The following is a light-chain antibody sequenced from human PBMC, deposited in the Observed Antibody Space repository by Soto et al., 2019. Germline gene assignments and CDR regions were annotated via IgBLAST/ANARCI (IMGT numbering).Light chain of an antibody. CDR3: QQRSNWPLT. CDR2: DVS. V-gene: IGKV3-11*01. J-gene: IGKJ4*01. Sequence: EIVLTQSPATLSLSPGERATLSCRASQSVISYLAWYQQKPGQAPRLLIYDVSSRATGIPARFSGSGSGTDFTLTISSLEPEDCAFYFCQQRSNWPLTFGGVTKVEIK. CDR1: QSVISY.